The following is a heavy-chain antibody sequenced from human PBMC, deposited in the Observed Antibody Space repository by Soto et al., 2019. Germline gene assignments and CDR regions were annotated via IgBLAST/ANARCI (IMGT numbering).Heavy chain of an antibody. CDR2: ISGSGFKK. D-gene: IGHD1-26*01. CDR3: AKNQGVELVPLATVDWFDP. J-gene: IGHJ5*02. Sequence: PGGSLRLSCAASGFIFENFGMSWVRQAPGKGLEWISSISGSGFKKYYADSVKGRFTISRDNSKSTVYLELNNLSAEDTAVYPCAKNQGVELVPLATVDWFDPWGQGSVVTVPQ. CDR1: GFIFENFG. V-gene: IGHV3-23*01.